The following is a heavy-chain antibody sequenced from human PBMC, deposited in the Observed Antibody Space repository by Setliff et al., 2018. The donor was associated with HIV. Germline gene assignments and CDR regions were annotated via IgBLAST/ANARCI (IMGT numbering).Heavy chain of an antibody. J-gene: IGHJ6*02. V-gene: IGHV4-34*12. CDR3: ARDEGLAATGNY. CDR2: IIHSGGT. D-gene: IGHD6-13*01. CDR1: GGSFSGYY. Sequence: SETLSLTCAVYGGSFSGYYWNWIRQPPGKGLEWIGEIIHSGGTNYNPSLKSRVTISVDTSKSQFSLKLSSVTAADTAVYYCARDEGLAATGNYWGQGTTVTV.